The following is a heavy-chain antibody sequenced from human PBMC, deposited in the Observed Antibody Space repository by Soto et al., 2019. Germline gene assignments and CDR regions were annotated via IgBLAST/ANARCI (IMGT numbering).Heavy chain of an antibody. Sequence: QVSLVESGGGVAQPGRSLRLSCAASDFTLNNYGIQWVRQTPGKGLEWVAVIWYDGGTKFYADSVKGRFAISRDNFKNTVYLQMNSLRVEDTAVYYCARDHILRGYEGHGMDVWGQGTTVIVSS. V-gene: IGHV3-33*01. CDR1: DFTLNNYG. J-gene: IGHJ6*02. CDR2: IWYDGGTK. D-gene: IGHD3-9*01. CDR3: ARDHILRGYEGHGMDV.